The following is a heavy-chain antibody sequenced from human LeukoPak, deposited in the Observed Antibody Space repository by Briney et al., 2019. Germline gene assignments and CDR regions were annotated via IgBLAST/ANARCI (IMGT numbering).Heavy chain of an antibody. CDR1: GYTFTSYA. CDR3: ARGVAVAGTHLAGYYYYYGMDV. CDR2: INTNTGNP. Sequence: ASVKVSCKASGYTFTSYAMNWVRQAPGQGLEWMGWINTNTGNPTYAQGFTGRFVFFLDTSVSTAYLQISSLKAEDTAVYYCARGVAVAGTHLAGYYYYYGMDVWGQGTTVTVSS. V-gene: IGHV7-4-1*02. J-gene: IGHJ6*02. D-gene: IGHD6-19*01.